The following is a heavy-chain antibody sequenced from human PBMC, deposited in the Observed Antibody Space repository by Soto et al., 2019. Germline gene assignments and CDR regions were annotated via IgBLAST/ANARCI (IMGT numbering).Heavy chain of an antibody. D-gene: IGHD3-10*01. CDR2: ISWNSGSI. CDR3: AKDIREGWSGEFRGSDY. J-gene: IGHJ4*02. V-gene: IGHV3-9*01. Sequence: EVQLVESGGGLVQPGRSLRLSCAASGFMFDDYAMHWVRQAPGKGLEWVSGISWNSGSIGYADSVKGRFTISRDNAKNSLDLQMNSLRTEDTDLYYCAKDIREGWSGEFRGSDYWGQGTLVTVFS. CDR1: GFMFDDYA.